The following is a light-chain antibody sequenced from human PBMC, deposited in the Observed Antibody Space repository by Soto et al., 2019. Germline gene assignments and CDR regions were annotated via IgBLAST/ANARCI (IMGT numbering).Light chain of an antibody. V-gene: IGLV1-44*01. CDR3: VALHDSRNGYV. Sequence: QSVLTQPPSASGTPGQRVTISCSGSSSNIGSNTVNWYQQLPGTAPKLLLYRNNQRPSGVPDRFSGSNSGASASLAISGLQSEDEADFYFVALHDSRNGYVRGTWTKVTVL. CDR1: SSNIGSNT. CDR2: RNN. J-gene: IGLJ1*01.